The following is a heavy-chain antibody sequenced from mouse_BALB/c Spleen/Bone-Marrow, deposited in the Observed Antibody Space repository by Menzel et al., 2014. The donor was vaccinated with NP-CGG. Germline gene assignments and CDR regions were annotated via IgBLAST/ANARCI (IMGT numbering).Heavy chain of an antibody. CDR3: ARYYYGNYWFAY. Sequence: EVQLQQSGPGLVKPSQSLSLTCTVTGYSITSDYAWNWIRQSPGNKLEWMGYISYSGSTSYNPSLKSRISITRDTSKNQFFLQLNSVTTEDTATYYCARYYYGNYWFAYWGQGTLVTVSA. CDR2: ISYSGST. J-gene: IGHJ3*01. V-gene: IGHV3-2*02. CDR1: GYSITSDYA. D-gene: IGHD2-1*01.